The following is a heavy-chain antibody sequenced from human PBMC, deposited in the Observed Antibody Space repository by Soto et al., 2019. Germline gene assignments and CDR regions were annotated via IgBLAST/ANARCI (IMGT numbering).Heavy chain of an antibody. CDR2: IITILERT. CDR1: GGTFSSYT. J-gene: IGHJ4*02. V-gene: IGHV1-69*08. D-gene: IGHD6-19*01. CDR3: ARDGEPGHSRGRAPPIDS. Sequence: QVQLVQSGAEVKKPGSSVKVSCKASGGTFSSYTISWVRQAPGQGLEWMGRIITILERTNYAQKFQGRVTITADKSTSTAYMELSSLRSEDTAVYYCARDGEPGHSRGRAPPIDSWGQGTLVTVSS.